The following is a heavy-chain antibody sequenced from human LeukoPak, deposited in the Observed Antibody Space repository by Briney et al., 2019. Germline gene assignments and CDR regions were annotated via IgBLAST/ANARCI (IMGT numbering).Heavy chain of an antibody. Sequence: PGKSLRLSCAASRFTFSSYAMHWVRQAPGKGLEWVAVISYDGSNKYYADSVKGRSTISRDNSKNTLYLQMNSLRAEDTAVYYCARGQQRLTEAEIDYWGQGTLVTVSS. D-gene: IGHD6-25*01. CDR1: RFTFSSYA. V-gene: IGHV3-30*04. J-gene: IGHJ4*02. CDR2: ISYDGSNK. CDR3: ARGQQRLTEAEIDY.